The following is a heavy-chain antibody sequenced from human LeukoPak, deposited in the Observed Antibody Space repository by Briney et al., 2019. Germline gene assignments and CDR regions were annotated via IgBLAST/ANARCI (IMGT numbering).Heavy chain of an antibody. CDR2: INHSGST. CDR1: GGSFSGYY. D-gene: IGHD3-3*01. Sequence: SETLSLTCAVYGGSFSGYYRSWIRQPPGKGLEWIGEINHSGSTNYNPSLKSRVTISVDTSKNQFSLKLSSVTAADTAVYYCARSPSYDFWSGYYHDYWGQGTLVTVSS. V-gene: IGHV4-34*01. CDR3: ARSPSYDFWSGYYHDY. J-gene: IGHJ4*02.